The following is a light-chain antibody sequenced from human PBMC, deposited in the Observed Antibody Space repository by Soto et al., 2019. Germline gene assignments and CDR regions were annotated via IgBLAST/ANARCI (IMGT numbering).Light chain of an antibody. Sequence: QSVLTQPPSASGTPGQRVTISCSGSSSKIGSNYVYWYQQLPGTAPKLLIYRNNQRPSGVPDRFSGSKSGTSASLAISGLRSEDEADYYCAAWDDSLSGLVVFGGGTKVTVL. CDR2: RNN. V-gene: IGLV1-47*01. J-gene: IGLJ2*01. CDR1: SSKIGSNY. CDR3: AAWDDSLSGLVV.